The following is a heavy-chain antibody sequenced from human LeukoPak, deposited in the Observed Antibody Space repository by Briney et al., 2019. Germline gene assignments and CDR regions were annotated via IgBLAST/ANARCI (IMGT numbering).Heavy chain of an antibody. CDR2: IRYDGSNK. J-gene: IGHJ4*02. Sequence: PGGSLRLSCAASGFTFSSYGMHWVRQAPGKGLEWAAFIRYDGSNKYYADSVKGRFTTLSLQMNSLRVEDMAVYYCAKDGDDGIESWGQGTLVTVSS. CDR1: GFTFSSYG. D-gene: IGHD7-27*01. CDR3: AKDGDDGIES. V-gene: IGHV3-30*02.